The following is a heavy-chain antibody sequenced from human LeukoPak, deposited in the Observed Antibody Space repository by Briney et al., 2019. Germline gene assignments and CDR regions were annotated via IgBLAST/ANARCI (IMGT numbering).Heavy chain of an antibody. CDR1: GFTFSIYA. Sequence: GGSLRLSCAAPGFTFSIYAMSWVRQAPGKGLEWVSTISGSGGSTYYADSVKGRFTISRDNSKNTLYLQMNSLRAEDTAVYYCAKDHYSNYATPYYMDVWGKGTTVTVSS. CDR3: AKDHYSNYATPYYMDV. J-gene: IGHJ6*03. V-gene: IGHV3-23*01. CDR2: ISGSGGST. D-gene: IGHD4-11*01.